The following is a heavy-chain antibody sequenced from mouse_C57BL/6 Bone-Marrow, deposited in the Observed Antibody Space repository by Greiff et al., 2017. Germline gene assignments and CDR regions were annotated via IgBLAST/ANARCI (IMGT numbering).Heavy chain of an antibody. CDR3: ARRFDY. CDR2: ISSGGSYT. CDR1: GFTFSSYG. V-gene: IGHV5-6*01. J-gene: IGHJ2*01. Sequence: EVQLQESGGGLVKPGGSLKLSCAASGFTFSSYGMSWVRQTPDKRLEWVATISSGGSYTYYPDSVKGRFTISRDNAKNTLYLQMSSLKSEDTAMYYCARRFDYWGQGTTLTVSS.